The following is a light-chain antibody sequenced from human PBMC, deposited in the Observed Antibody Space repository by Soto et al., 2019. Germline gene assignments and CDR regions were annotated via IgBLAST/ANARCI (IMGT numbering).Light chain of an antibody. V-gene: IGKV1-5*01. Sequence: HPPSHVSESIGDRVTITFRASQGITSWLVWYQQKPGKAPKLLVYDGFSLQGGVPSRFGGSGSGTEFTLTISSLQPDDFATYYCQQSNSYRTFGRGTKVDI. CDR3: QQSNSYRT. J-gene: IGKJ4*01. CDR1: QGITSW. CDR2: DGF.